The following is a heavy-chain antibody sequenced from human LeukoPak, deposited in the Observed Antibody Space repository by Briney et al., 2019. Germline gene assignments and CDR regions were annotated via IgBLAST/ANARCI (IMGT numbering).Heavy chain of an antibody. CDR2: IKQDGSEK. J-gene: IGHJ4*02. CDR1: GFTFSSYW. CDR3: ARGSYSSSWYAY. D-gene: IGHD6-13*01. V-gene: IGHV3-7*01. Sequence: PGGSLRLSCAASGFTFSSYWMSWVRQAPGKGLEGVANIKQDGSEKYYVDSVKGPFTISRDNATTSLYLQMNSLRAEDTAVYYCARGSYSSSWYAYWGQGTLVTVSS.